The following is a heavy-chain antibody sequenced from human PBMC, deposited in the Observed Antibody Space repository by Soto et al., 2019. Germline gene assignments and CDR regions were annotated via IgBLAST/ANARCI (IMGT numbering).Heavy chain of an antibody. D-gene: IGHD5-18*01. CDR2: ISGSGGST. V-gene: IGHV3-23*01. CDR3: AKDAGIQLWLPQPFDY. J-gene: IGHJ4*02. Sequence: EVQLLESGGGLVQPGGSLRLSCAASGFTFSSYAMTWVRQAPGKGLEWVSAISGSGGSTYYADSVKGRFTISRDNSKNTLYLQMNSLRAEDTAVYYCAKDAGIQLWLPQPFDYWGQGTLVTVSS. CDR1: GFTFSSYA.